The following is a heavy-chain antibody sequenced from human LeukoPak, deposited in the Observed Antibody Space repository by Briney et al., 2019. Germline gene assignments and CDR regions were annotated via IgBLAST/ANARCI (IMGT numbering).Heavy chain of an antibody. CDR1: GDSVSSNSAV. V-gene: IGHV6-1*01. Sequence: SPTLSLTFAISGDSVSSNSAVWNWIRQSPSRGLEWLGRTYYRSKWHNDYAVSVKSRITIKPDTSKNQFSLQLNSATPEDTAVYYCARLGLGGAFDIWGQGTMVTVSS. CDR3: ARLGLGGAFDI. CDR2: TYYRSKWHN. J-gene: IGHJ3*02. D-gene: IGHD2-15*01.